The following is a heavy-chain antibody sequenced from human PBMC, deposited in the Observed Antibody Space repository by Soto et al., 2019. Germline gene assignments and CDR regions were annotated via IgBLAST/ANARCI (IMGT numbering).Heavy chain of an antibody. CDR3: ARRYYNSSGYFDY. Sequence: QVQLVQSGAEVKKPGSSGKVACKASGGIFSNYVLNWVRQSPGQGLEWMGWINPTLGTGTYAQKFQGRVTITAVEYTTTASMELRGLRSEDTAVYYCARRYYNSSGYFDYWGQGTLVTVYS. CDR2: INPTLGTG. V-gene: IGHV1-69*01. D-gene: IGHD3-22*01. CDR1: GGIFSNYV. J-gene: IGHJ4*02.